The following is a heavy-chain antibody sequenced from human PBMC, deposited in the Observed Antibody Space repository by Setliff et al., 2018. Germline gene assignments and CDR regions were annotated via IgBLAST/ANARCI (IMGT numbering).Heavy chain of an antibody. D-gene: IGHD3-3*01. Sequence: SVKVSCKASGGTFSIYTISWVRQAPGQGLEWMGRIIPIFGTANYAQKLQGRVTITADKSTSTAYMELSSLRSEDTAVYYCAISTIFGVVSPTPDAFDIWGQGTMVTVSS. J-gene: IGHJ3*02. V-gene: IGHV1-69*08. CDR2: IIPIFGTA. CDR1: GGTFSIYT. CDR3: AISTIFGVVSPTPDAFDI.